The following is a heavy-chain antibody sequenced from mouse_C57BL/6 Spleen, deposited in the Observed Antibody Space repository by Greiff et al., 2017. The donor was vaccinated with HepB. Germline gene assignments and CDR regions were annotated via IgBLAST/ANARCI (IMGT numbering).Heavy chain of an antibody. V-gene: IGHV1-50*01. CDR3: ARRGQDY. J-gene: IGHJ2*01. CDR2: IDPSDSYT. Sequence: QVQLQQPGAELVKPGASVKLSCKASGYTFTSYWMQWVKQRPGQGLEWIGEIDPSDSYTNYNQKLKGKATLTVDTSSSTAYMQLSSLTSEDSAVYYCARRGQDYWGQGTTLTVSS. CDR1: GYTFTSYW.